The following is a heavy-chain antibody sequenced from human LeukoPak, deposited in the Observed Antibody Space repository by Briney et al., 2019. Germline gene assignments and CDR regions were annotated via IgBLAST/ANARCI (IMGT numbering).Heavy chain of an antibody. D-gene: IGHD6-6*01. J-gene: IGHJ4*02. CDR1: GFTFSDYA. V-gene: IGHV3-30*18. Sequence: GGSLRLSCAASGFTFSDYAMRWVRQAPGKGLEWVAVISYDGSNKYYADSVKGRFTISRDNSKNTLYLQMNSLRAEDTAVYYCAKSGSSSSVDYWGQGTLVTVSS. CDR2: ISYDGSNK. CDR3: AKSGSSSSVDY.